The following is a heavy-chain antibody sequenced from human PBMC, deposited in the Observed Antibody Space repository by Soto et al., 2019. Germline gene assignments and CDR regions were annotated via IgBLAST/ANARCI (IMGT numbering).Heavy chain of an antibody. CDR1: GVSISSYY. D-gene: IGHD6-19*01. J-gene: IGHJ4*02. V-gene: IGHV4-59*12. CDR2: IYYSGST. CDR3: VMSPGWYKIDS. Sequence: SETLSLTCTVSGVSISSYYWTWIRQPPGKGLEWIGYIYYSGSTNYSPSLESRVTLSVDKSKKQFSLKMHSVTAADTAVYFCVMSPGWYKIDSWGQGILVTVSS.